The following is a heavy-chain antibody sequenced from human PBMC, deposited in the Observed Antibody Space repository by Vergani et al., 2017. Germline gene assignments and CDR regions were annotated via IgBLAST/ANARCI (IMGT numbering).Heavy chain of an antibody. J-gene: IGHJ4*02. Sequence: QVQLQESGPGLVKPSETLSLTCTVSGGSFRSYYWTWIRQPAGKGLEWIGRIYTSGSTNYNPSLKSRVTMSVDTSKNQFSLRLSSVTAADTAVYYCASGSNSWSTIDCWGQGTLVTVSS. D-gene: IGHD6-13*01. CDR1: GGSFRSYY. V-gene: IGHV4-4*07. CDR2: IYTSGST. CDR3: ASGSNSWSTIDC.